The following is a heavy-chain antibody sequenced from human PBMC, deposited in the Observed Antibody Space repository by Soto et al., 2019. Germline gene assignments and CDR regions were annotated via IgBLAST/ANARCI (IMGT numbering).Heavy chain of an antibody. V-gene: IGHV4-4*07. CDR3: AGTMCSGGSCSKCFDY. J-gene: IGHJ4*02. CDR2: TYTSGST. Sequence: SETLSLTCTVSGGSISSYYWSWIRQPAGKGLEWIGRTYTSGSTNYNPSLKSRGTMSVDPAKNQLTRKLSSVTAADTAVYYCAGTMCSGGSCSKCFDYWGQGTLVTVSS. D-gene: IGHD2-15*01. CDR1: GGSISSYY.